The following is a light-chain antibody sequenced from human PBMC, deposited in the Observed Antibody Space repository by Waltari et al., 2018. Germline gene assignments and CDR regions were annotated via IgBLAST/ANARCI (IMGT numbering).Light chain of an antibody. J-gene: IGKJ4*01. V-gene: IGKV3-20*01. Sequence: EIVLTQSPGTLSLSPGEGATLSCRTSQTIRTTYLAWYQQKPGQAPTLLIYGAFSRATGIPDRFTGSGSGTDFSLTISSLEPEDFATYYCQQYDISPLTFCGGTKVEIK. CDR3: QQYDISPLT. CDR1: QTIRTTY. CDR2: GAF.